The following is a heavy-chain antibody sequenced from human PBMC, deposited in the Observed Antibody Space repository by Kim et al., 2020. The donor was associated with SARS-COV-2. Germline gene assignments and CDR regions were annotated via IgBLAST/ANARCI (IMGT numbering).Heavy chain of an antibody. CDR3: AKDPPFGPDWSSTSCYGHDAFDI. J-gene: IGHJ3*02. CDR1: GFTFSSYG. CDR2: IWYDGSNK. D-gene: IGHD2-2*01. Sequence: GGSLRLSCAASGFTFSSYGMHWVRQAPGKGLEWVAVIWYDGSNKYYADSVKGRFTISRDNSKNTLYLQMNSLRAEDTAVYYCAKDPPFGPDWSSTSCYGHDAFDIWGQGTMVTVSS. V-gene: IGHV3-33*06.